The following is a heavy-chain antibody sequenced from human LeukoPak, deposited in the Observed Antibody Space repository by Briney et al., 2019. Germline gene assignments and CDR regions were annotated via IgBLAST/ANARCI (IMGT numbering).Heavy chain of an antibody. CDR1: GFTFSSYG. CDR3: ARGGGLDV. J-gene: IGHJ6*02. CDR2: TNHNGNVN. Sequence: PGGSLRLSCAASGFTFSSYGMNWARQAPGKGLEWVASTNHNGNVNYYVDSVKGRFTISRDNAKNSLYLQMSNLRAEDTAVYFCARGGGLDVWGQGATVTVSS. V-gene: IGHV3-7*03. D-gene: IGHD3-16*01.